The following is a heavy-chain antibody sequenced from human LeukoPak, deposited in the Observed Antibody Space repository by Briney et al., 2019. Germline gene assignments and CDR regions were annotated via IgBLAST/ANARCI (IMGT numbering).Heavy chain of an antibody. CDR3: ARNTMTTVTTFYY. Sequence: PGGSLRLSCAASGFTFSSYWMSWVRQAPGRGLEWVANIKQDGSEKYYVDSVKGRFTISRDNAKNSLYLQMNSLRAEDTAVYYCARNTMTTVTTFYYWGQGTLVTVSS. CDR1: GFTFSSYW. CDR2: IKQDGSEK. D-gene: IGHD4-17*01. V-gene: IGHV3-7*01. J-gene: IGHJ4*02.